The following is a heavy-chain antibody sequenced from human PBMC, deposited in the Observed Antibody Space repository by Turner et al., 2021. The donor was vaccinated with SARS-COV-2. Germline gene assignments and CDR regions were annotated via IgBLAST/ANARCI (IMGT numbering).Heavy chain of an antibody. CDR3: ATGKDGDSWGAFHN. V-gene: IGHV1-24*01. CDR2: FDPEDGET. CDR1: GYTLTELS. D-gene: IGHD3-16*01. Sequence: QVQHVQAGAEVKKPGASVTVSCKVSGYTLTELSMHWVRQAPGKGLEWMGGFDPEDGETIYAQKFQGRVTLTEDTTTDTAYMGLSSLGSEETAVYYWATGKDGDSWGAFHNWGQGTMVTVSS. J-gene: IGHJ3*02.